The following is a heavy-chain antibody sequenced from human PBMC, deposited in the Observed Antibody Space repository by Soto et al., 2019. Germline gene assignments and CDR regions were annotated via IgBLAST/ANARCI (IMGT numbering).Heavy chain of an antibody. CDR2: IIPIFGTA. V-gene: IGHV1-69*05. CDR3: ASLGSSGLGYYYYGMDV. CDR1: GGTFSSYA. D-gene: IGHD3-22*01. J-gene: IGHJ6*02. Sequence: SVKVSCKASGGTFSSYAISWVRQAPGQGLEWMGGIIPIFGTANYAQKFQGRVTMTRNTSISTAYMELSSLRSEDTAVYYCASLGSSGLGYYYYGMDVWGQGTTVTVSS.